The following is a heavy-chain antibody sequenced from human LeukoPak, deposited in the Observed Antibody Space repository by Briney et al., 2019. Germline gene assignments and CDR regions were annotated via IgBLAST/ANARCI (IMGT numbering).Heavy chain of an antibody. D-gene: IGHD4-17*01. CDR1: GGSFSGYY. J-gene: IGHJ4*02. CDR2: INHSGST. CDR3: ATTVTTGVDY. Sequence: SETLSLTCAVYGGSFSGYYWSWIRQPPGKGLEWIGEINHSGSTNYNPSLKSRVTISVDTSKNQFSLKLSSVTAADTAVYYCATTVTTGVDYWGQGTLVTVSP. V-gene: IGHV4-34*01.